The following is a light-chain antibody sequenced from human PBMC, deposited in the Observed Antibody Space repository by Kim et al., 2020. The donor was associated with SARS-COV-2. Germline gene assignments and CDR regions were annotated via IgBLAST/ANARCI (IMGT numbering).Light chain of an antibody. J-gene: IGLJ2*01. CDR2: YDS. CDR3: QVWVSSSDRVV. V-gene: IGLV3-21*04. CDR1: NIGSKS. Sequence: SYELTQPPSVSVAPGKTARITCGGNNIGSKSVHWYQQKPGQAPVLVIYYDSDRPSGIPERFSGSNSGNTATLTISRVEAGDEADYYCQVWVSSSDRVVFGGGTKLTVL.